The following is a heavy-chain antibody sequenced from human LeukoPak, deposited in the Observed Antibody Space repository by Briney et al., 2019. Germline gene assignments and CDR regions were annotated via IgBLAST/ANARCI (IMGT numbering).Heavy chain of an antibody. CDR2: ISGSGGST. V-gene: IGHV3-23*01. CDR1: GFPFSSYG. D-gene: IGHD2-15*01. CDR3: AKRKRMVVIDY. Sequence: GSLRLSCAASGFPFSSYGMSWVRQAPGKGLEWVSAISGSGGSTYYADSVKGRFTISRDNSKNTLYLQMNSLRAEDTAVYYCAKRKRMVVIDYWGQGTLVTVSS. J-gene: IGHJ4*02.